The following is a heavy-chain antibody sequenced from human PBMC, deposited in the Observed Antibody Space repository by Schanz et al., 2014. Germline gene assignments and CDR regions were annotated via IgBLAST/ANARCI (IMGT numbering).Heavy chain of an antibody. CDR3: ARAAYGGYTSTPXXY. CDR2: INPTGGST. Sequence: QVQLVQSGREVKKPGASVKVSCKASGYTFPSYGISWVRQAPGQGLEWMGIINPTGGSTSYAQRFQGRVTVTRDTSXXXVYMELSSLRSEDXAXYYCARAAYGGYTSTPXXYWGQGTLVTVSS. D-gene: IGHD5-12*01. V-gene: IGHV1-46*01. CDR1: GYTFPSYG. J-gene: IGHJ4*02.